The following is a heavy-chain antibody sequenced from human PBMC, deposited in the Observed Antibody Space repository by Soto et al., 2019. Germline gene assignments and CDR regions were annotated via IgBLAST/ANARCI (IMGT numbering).Heavy chain of an antibody. Sequence: PGESLKISCKGSGYSFTSYWISWVRQMPGKGLEWMGRIDPSDSYTNYSPSFQGHVTISADKSISTAYLQWSSLKASDTAMYYCASVGYDSSGYYYQWRYYGMDVWGQGTTVTVSS. V-gene: IGHV5-10-1*01. CDR1: GYSFTSYW. J-gene: IGHJ6*02. D-gene: IGHD3-22*01. CDR3: ASVGYDSSGYYYQWRYYGMDV. CDR2: IDPSDSYT.